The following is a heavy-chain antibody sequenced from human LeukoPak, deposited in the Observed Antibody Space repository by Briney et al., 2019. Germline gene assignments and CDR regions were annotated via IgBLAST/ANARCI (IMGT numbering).Heavy chain of an antibody. CDR1: GGSISNYY. CDR2: IYTSGST. V-gene: IGHV4-4*07. D-gene: IGHD1-26*01. J-gene: IGHJ4*02. CDR3: ARAGYSGSYSYFDY. Sequence: SETLSLTCTVSGGSISNYYWSWIRQPAGKGLEWIGRIYTSGSTNYNPSLKSRVTISVDKSKNQFSPKLSSVTAADTAVYYCARAGYSGSYSYFDYWGQGTLVTVSS.